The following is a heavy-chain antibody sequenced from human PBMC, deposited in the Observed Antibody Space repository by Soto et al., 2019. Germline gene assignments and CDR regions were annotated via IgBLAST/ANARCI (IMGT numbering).Heavy chain of an antibody. D-gene: IGHD4-17*01. Sequence: QVQLVQSGAEVKKPGASVKDSCKASGYPFGGYAIGWVRQAPRQGLEWMGWVSAHTGDSGYAQRYQGRVTLTTETSTSTAYMELRGLRPDDTAVYYCARPSTSYGDYGWSLAYWGQGTLVTVSS. V-gene: IGHV1-18*01. CDR2: VSAHTGDS. J-gene: IGHJ4*02. CDR3: ARPSTSYGDYGWSLAY. CDR1: GYPFGGYA.